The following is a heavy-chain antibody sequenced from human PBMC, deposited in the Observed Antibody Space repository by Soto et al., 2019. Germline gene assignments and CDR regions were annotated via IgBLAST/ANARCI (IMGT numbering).Heavy chain of an antibody. CDR2: IIAYNFNT. CDR1: GYTFTSYG. CDR3: ARESPQWYCSGGSCYHNWFDP. V-gene: IGHV1-18*01. J-gene: IGHJ5*02. Sequence: ASVKVSCKASGYTFTSYGISLVRQAPVQVLELIVWIIAYNFNTNYSQKLQGRFTITTYTSTITSYMELRSLISDYTAVYYCARESPQWYCSGGSCYHNWFDPWGQG. D-gene: IGHD2-15*01.